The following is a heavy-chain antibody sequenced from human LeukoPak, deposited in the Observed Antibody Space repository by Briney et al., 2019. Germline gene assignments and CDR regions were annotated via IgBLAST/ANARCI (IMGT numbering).Heavy chain of an antibody. CDR2: INHSGST. CDR1: GGSFSGYY. CDR3: ASGHAIFGVATSCWFDP. J-gene: IGHJ5*02. V-gene: IGHV4-34*01. Sequence: SETLSLTCAVYGGSFSGYYWSWIRQPPGKGLEWIGEINHSGSTNYNPSLKSRVTISVDTSKNQFSLKLSSVTAADTAVYYCASGHAIFGVATSCWFDPWGQGTLVTVSS. D-gene: IGHD3-3*01.